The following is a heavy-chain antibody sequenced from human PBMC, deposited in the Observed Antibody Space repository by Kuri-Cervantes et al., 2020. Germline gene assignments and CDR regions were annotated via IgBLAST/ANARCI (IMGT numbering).Heavy chain of an antibody. CDR3: ARDYYDSSGYYFGDY. Sequence: TLSLTCTVSGGSISSGNYYCSWIRQPPGKALEWLARIDWDDDKYYSTSLKTRLTISKDTSKNQVVLTMTNMDPVDTATYYCARDYYDSSGYYFGDYWGQGTLVTVSS. V-gene: IGHV2-70*11. CDR2: IDWDDDK. J-gene: IGHJ4*02. D-gene: IGHD3-22*01. CDR1: GGSISSGNYY.